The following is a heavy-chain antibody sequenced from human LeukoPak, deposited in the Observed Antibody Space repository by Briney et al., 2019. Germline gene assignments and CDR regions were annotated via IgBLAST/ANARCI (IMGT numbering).Heavy chain of an antibody. Sequence: GGSLRLSCAASGFTFAIYAMHWVRQAPGKGLEWVAVISYDGNNKYYADSVKGRFTISRDNSKNTLYLQMNSLRAEDTAVYYCARDYESSGSNGAFDIWGQGTMVTVSS. CDR1: GFTFAIYA. CDR3: ARDYESSGSNGAFDI. D-gene: IGHD6-19*01. CDR2: ISYDGNNK. J-gene: IGHJ3*02. V-gene: IGHV3-30-3*01.